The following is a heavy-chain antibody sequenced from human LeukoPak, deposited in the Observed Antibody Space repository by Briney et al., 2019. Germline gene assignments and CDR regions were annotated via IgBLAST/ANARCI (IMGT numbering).Heavy chain of an antibody. CDR1: GFTFSSSA. V-gene: IGHV3-73*01. CDR2: IRGNTNSYAT. Sequence: GGSLRLSCAASGFTFSSSAMHWVRQASGKGLEWVGRIRGNTNSYATSYAASVKGRFALSRDDSKNTAYLQMNSLKSEDTALYYCVKDIRRGYNFGYDQFAYWGQGNLVTVSS. J-gene: IGHJ4*02. CDR3: VKDIRRGYNFGYDQFAY. D-gene: IGHD5-18*01.